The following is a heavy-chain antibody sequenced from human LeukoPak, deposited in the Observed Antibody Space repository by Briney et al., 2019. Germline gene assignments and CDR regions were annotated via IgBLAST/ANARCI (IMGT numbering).Heavy chain of an antibody. CDR2: ISSSSSYI. D-gene: IGHD2-2*01. J-gene: IGHJ6*02. CDR1: GFTFSSYS. Sequence: PGGSLRLSCAASGFTFSSYSMNWVRQAPGEGLEWVSSISSSSSYIYYADSVKGRFTISRDNAKNSLYLQMNSLRAEDTAVYYCARGQEIVVPVAQDYYGMDVWGQGTTVTVSS. CDR3: ARGQEIVVPVAQDYYGMDV. V-gene: IGHV3-21*01.